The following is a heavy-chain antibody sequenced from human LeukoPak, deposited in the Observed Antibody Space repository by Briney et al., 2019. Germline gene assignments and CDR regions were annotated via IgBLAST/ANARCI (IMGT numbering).Heavy chain of an antibody. Sequence: SETLSLTCTVSGGSISSSSYYWGWIRQPPGKGLEWIGSIYYSGSTYYNPSLKSRLTISVDTSKNQFSLKLSSVTAADTAVYYCARQSYYDYAWGSYRYGYFDYWGQGTLVTVSS. CDR1: GGSISSSSYY. J-gene: IGHJ4*02. CDR2: IYYSGST. D-gene: IGHD3-16*02. V-gene: IGHV4-39*01. CDR3: ARQSYYDYAWGSYRYGYFDY.